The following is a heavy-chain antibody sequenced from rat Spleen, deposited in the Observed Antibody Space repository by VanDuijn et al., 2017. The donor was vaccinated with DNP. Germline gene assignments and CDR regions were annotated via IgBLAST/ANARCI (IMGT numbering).Heavy chain of an antibody. CDR2: ISPSGGST. J-gene: IGHJ3*01. D-gene: IGHD1-5*01. CDR3: ATEANRYNPLGA. V-gene: IGHV5-31*01. CDR1: GFIFSNYW. Sequence: EVQLVESGGGPVQPGRSLKLSCVASGFIFSNYWMTWIRQAPGKGLEWVASISPSGGSTYYRDSVKGRFTISRDNAKSTLYLQMDSLRSEDTATYYCATEANRYNPLGAWGQGTLVTVSS.